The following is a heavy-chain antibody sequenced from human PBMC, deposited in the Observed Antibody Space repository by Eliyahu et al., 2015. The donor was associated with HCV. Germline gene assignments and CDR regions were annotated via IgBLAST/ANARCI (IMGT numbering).Heavy chain of an antibody. J-gene: IGHJ6*01. CDR2: ISYDGSNK. CDR3: AKDLWFRELFRPGTNYYGMD. Sequence: QVQLVESGGGVVQPVRSLRLSCAASGFTFSXYGMHWVRQAPGKGLEWVAVISYDGSNKYYADSVKGRFTISRDNSKNTLYLQMNSLRAEDTAVYYCAKDLWFRELFRPGTNYYGMD. CDR1: GFTFSXYG. V-gene: IGHV3-30*18. D-gene: IGHD3-10*01.